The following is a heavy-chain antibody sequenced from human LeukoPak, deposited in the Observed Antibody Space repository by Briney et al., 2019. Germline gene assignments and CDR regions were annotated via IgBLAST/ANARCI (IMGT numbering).Heavy chain of an antibody. CDR3: ARAPLDYSIDY. Sequence: GSLRLSCAASGFNFQTFWMSWVRQPPGEGLEWIGYIYYSGSTNYNPSLKSRVTMSVDTSKNQFSLKLSSVTAADTAVYYCARAPLDYSIDYWGQGTLVTVSS. CDR1: GFNFQTFW. J-gene: IGHJ4*02. D-gene: IGHD2-15*01. V-gene: IGHV4-59*01. CDR2: IYYSGST.